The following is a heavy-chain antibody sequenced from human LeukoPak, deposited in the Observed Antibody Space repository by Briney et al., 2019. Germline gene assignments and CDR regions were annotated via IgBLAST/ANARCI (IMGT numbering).Heavy chain of an antibody. CDR3: ARHRRLGYYYYYMDV. Sequence: SSETLSLTCAVYGGSFSGYYWSWIRQPPGKGLEWIGEINHSGSTNYNPSLKSRVTISVDTSKNQFSLKLSSVTAADTAVYYCARHRRLGYYYYYMDVWGKGTTVTISS. D-gene: IGHD2-21*01. CDR1: GGSFSGYY. J-gene: IGHJ6*03. CDR2: INHSGST. V-gene: IGHV4-34*01.